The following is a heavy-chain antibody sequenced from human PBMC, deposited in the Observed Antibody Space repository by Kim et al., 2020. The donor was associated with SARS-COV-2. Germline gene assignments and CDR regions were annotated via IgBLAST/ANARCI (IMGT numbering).Heavy chain of an antibody. CDR1: GYTFTDYY. V-gene: IGHV1-2*02. CDR2: INPNSGGT. Sequence: ASVKVSCKASGYTFTDYYINWVRQAPGQGLEWMGWINPNSGGTNYAQKFQGRVTMTRDTSISTAYMELSRLKSDDTAVYYCSRAAGYYGSGSYIGMDVWGQGTTVTVSS. D-gene: IGHD3-10*01. CDR3: SRAAGYYGSGSYIGMDV. J-gene: IGHJ6*02.